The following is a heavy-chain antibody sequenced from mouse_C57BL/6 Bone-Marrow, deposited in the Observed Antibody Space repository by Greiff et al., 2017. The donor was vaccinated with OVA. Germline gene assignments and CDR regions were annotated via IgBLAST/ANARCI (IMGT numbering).Heavy chain of an antibody. CDR2: IDPETGGT. Sequence: QVQLQQSVAELVRPGASVTLSCKASGYTFTDYEMHWVKQTPVHGLEWIGAIDPETGGTAYNQKFKGKAILTAAKSSSTAYMELRSLPSEDSAVYYCTRSSSGEPFGYWGQGTTLTVSS. D-gene: IGHD3-2*02. V-gene: IGHV1-15*01. CDR1: GYTFTDYE. J-gene: IGHJ2*01. CDR3: TRSSSGEPFGY.